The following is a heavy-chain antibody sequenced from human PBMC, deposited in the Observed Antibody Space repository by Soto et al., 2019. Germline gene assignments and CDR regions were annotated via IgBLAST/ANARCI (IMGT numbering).Heavy chain of an antibody. D-gene: IGHD2-2*01. CDR3: ARGPLGYCSSTSCQEIDY. V-gene: IGHV3-30-3*01. Sequence: GGSLRLSCAASGFTFSSYAMHWVRQAPGKGLEWVAVISYDGSNKYYADSVKGRFTISRDNSKNTRYLQMNGMRADDTAVYYCARGPLGYCSSTSCQEIDYWGQGTLVTVSS. CDR1: GFTFSSYA. J-gene: IGHJ4*02. CDR2: ISYDGSNK.